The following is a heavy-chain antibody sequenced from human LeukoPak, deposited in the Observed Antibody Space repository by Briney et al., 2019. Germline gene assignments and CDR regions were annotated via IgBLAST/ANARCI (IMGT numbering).Heavy chain of an antibody. V-gene: IGHV4-59*01. CDR1: GGSISSYY. CDR2: IYYSGST. CDR3: ASSVDYDYVLGDYYYGMDV. J-gene: IGHJ6*02. Sequence: SETLSLTCTVSGGSISSYYWSWIRQPPGKGLEWIGYIYYSGSTNYNPSLKSRVTISVDTSKNQFSLKLSSVTAADTAVYYCASSVDYDYVLGDYYYGMDVWGQGTTVTVSS. D-gene: IGHD3-16*01.